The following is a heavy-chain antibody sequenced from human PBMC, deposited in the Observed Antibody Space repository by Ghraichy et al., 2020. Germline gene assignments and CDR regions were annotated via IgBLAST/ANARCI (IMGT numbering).Heavy chain of an antibody. D-gene: IGHD4-17*01. CDR3: ARGLRAVTEFDY. CDR2: IGTAGDT. V-gene: IGHV3-13*01. Sequence: GGSLRLSCAASGFTFSSYDMHWVRQATGKGLEWVSAIGTAGDTYYPGSVKGRFTISRENAKNSLYLQMNSLRAGDTAVYYCARGLRAVTEFDYWGQGTLVTVSS. CDR1: GFTFSSYD. J-gene: IGHJ4*02.